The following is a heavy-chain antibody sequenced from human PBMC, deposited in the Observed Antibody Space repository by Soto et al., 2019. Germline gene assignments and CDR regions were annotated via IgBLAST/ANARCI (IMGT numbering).Heavy chain of an antibody. CDR3: AHRRQQLGPYYYFDY. V-gene: IGHV2-5*02. CDR1: GFSLSTSGLG. D-gene: IGHD6-13*01. J-gene: IGHJ4*02. CDR2: IYWDDDK. Sequence: QITSKESGRTLVKPTQTLTLTCAFSGFSLSTSGLGVAWIRQPPERALEWLALIYWDDDKRYSPSLKSRLTITKDTSKNQVVLTMTNMDPVDIATYYCAHRRQQLGPYYYFDYWGQGTLVTVSS.